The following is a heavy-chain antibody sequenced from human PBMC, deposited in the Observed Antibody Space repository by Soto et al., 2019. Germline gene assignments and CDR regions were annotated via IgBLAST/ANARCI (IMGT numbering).Heavy chain of an antibody. CDR3: ARHSGIVTDGTE. CDR1: GYSFSTNW. D-gene: IGHD6-13*01. V-gene: IGHV5-51*01. Sequence: PGESLKISCKGSGYSFSTNWIGWVRQMPGKGLEWMGIIYPGDSDTRYSPSFEGQVAISADKSINTAYLQWSSLKASDTAMYYCARHSGIVTDGTEWGQSTLVTVSS. CDR2: IYPGDSDT. J-gene: IGHJ1*01.